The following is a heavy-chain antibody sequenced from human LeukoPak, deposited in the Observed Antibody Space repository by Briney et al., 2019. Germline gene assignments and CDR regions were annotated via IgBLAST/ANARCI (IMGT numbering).Heavy chain of an antibody. D-gene: IGHD5-24*01. CDR2: IIPILGIA. J-gene: IGHJ6*02. V-gene: IGHV1-69*04. CDR3: AREMATSLDV. Sequence: SVKVSCKASGGTFSSYAISWVRQAPGQGLEWMGRIIPILGIANYAQKFQGRVTITADKSTSTAYMELSGLRSEDTAVYYCAREMATSLDVWGQGTTVTVSS. CDR1: GGTFSSYA.